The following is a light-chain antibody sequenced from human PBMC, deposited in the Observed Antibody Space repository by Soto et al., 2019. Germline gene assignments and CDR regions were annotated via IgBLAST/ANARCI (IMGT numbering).Light chain of an antibody. Sequence: QSVLTQPPSASGTPGQRVTISCSGSSSNIGSNYVYWYQQLPGTAPKLLIYRNNQRPSGVPDRFSGSKSGTSASLAISGLRSEDEADYYCAAWDVSLSGSWVFGGGTKLTVL. V-gene: IGLV1-47*01. CDR2: RNN. J-gene: IGLJ3*02. CDR1: SSNIGSNY. CDR3: AAWDVSLSGSWV.